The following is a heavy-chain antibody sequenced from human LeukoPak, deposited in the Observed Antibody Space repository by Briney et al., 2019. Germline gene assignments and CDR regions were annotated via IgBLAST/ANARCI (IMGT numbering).Heavy chain of an antibody. CDR3: TKEERDYDILTGYLNSYYYYGMDV. Sequence: GGSLRLSCAASGFTFSSYGMHWVRQAPGKGLEWVAVISYDGSNKYYADSVKGRFTISRDNSKNTLYLQMNSLGAEDTAVYYCTKEERDYDILTGYLNSYYYYGMDVWGQGTTVTVSS. CDR1: GFTFSSYG. D-gene: IGHD3-9*01. CDR2: ISYDGSNK. J-gene: IGHJ6*02. V-gene: IGHV3-30*18.